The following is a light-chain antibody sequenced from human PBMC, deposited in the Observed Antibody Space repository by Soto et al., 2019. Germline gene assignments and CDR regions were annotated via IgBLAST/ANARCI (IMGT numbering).Light chain of an antibody. CDR1: QSVRSSY. Sequence: EIVLTQSPGTLSLSPGERATLSCRASQSVRSSYLAWFQQKPGQAPRLLIYGASSRATGIPDRFSGSESGTDFTLTISRLEPEDFAVYYCLQYGSTPKTFGQGTKLEIK. J-gene: IGKJ2*01. CDR2: GAS. CDR3: LQYGSTPKT. V-gene: IGKV3-20*01.